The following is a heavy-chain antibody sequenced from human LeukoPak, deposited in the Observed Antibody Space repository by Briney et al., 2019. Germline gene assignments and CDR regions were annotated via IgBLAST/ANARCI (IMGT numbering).Heavy chain of an antibody. CDR2: IYTSGST. Sequence: PSETLSLTCTVSGGSISSYYWSWIRQPAGKGLEWIGRIYTSGSTNYNPSLKSRVTMSVDTSKNQFSLKLSSVTAADTAVYYCAREKAEGYDFWSGYFAYYYYGTDVWGQGTTVTVSS. V-gene: IGHV4-4*07. CDR3: AREKAEGYDFWSGYFAYYYYGTDV. CDR1: GGSISSYY. J-gene: IGHJ6*02. D-gene: IGHD3-3*01.